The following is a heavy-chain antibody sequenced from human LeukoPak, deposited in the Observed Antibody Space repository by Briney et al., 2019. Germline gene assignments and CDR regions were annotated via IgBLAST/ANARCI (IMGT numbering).Heavy chain of an antibody. CDR2: IYYSGST. Sequence: SETLSLTCTVSGGSISSYYWSWIRQPPGKGLEWIGYIYYSGSTNYNPSLKSRVTISVDTSKNQFSLRLSSVTAADTAVYYCARGLSPPYYDFWSGYSGGPYYYYYGMDVWGQGTTVTVSS. J-gene: IGHJ6*02. D-gene: IGHD3-3*01. V-gene: IGHV4-59*01. CDR1: GGSISSYY. CDR3: ARGLSPPYYDFWSGYSGGPYYYYYGMDV.